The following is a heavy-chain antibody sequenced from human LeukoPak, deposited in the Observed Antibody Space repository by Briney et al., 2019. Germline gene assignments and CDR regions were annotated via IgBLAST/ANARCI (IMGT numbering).Heavy chain of an antibody. J-gene: IGHJ5*02. Sequence: SETLSLTCTVSGGSISSYYWSWIRQPPGKGLEWIGYIYYNGSTNYNPSLKSRLTISVDTSKSQFSLKLNSVTAADTAVYYCAGEPSWSGWFDPWGQGTLVTVSS. CDR1: GGSISSYY. CDR2: IYYNGST. V-gene: IGHV4-59*01. D-gene: IGHD3-3*01. CDR3: AGEPSWSGWFDP.